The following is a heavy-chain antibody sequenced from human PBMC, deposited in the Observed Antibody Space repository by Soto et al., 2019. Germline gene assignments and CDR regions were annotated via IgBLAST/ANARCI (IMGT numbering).Heavy chain of an antibody. CDR3: AKFQVEGDHNYIGMDV. CDR1: GFTFSSYA. V-gene: IGHV3-23*01. Sequence: EVQLLESGGGLVQPGGSLRLSCAASGFTFSSYAFSWVRQAPGKGLEWVSTISVSGHDTYYADSVKGRFTISRDNSRDTLYLEMNSMRAEDTALYYCAKFQVEGDHNYIGMDVWGQGTTVTVSS. CDR2: ISVSGHDT. J-gene: IGHJ6*02.